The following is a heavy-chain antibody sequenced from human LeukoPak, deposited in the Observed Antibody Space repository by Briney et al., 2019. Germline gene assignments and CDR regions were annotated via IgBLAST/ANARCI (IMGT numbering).Heavy chain of an antibody. D-gene: IGHD1-14*01. V-gene: IGHV3-30*02. J-gene: IGHJ4*02. CDR1: GFTFGGSG. CDR3: AKPARTDYADY. Sequence: GGSLRLSCAASGFTFGGSGMHWVRQAPGKGLEWVAFIRYDGSDKHYADSVKGRFTISRDNSKNTLYLQMNSLRAEDTAVYYCAKPARTDYADYWGQGTLVTVSS. CDR2: IRYDGSDK.